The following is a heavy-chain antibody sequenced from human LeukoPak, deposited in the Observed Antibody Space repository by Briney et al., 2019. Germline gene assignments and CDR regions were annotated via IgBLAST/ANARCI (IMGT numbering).Heavy chain of an antibody. CDR3: AKASGYCSSTSCFAELDY. Sequence: GGSLRLSCAASGFTFSSYAMSWVRQAPGKGLEWVSAISGSGGSTYYADSVKGRFTISRDNSKNTLYLRMNSLRAEDTAVYYCAKASGYCSSTSCFAELDYWGQGTLVTVSS. CDR2: ISGSGGST. J-gene: IGHJ4*02. D-gene: IGHD2-2*01. V-gene: IGHV3-23*01. CDR1: GFTFSSYA.